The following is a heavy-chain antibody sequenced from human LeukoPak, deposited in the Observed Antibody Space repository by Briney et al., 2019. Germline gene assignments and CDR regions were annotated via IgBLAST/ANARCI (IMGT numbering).Heavy chain of an antibody. CDR1: GLTFSSHE. Sequence: GGSLRLSCAASGLTFSSHEMNWVRQAPGKGLEWVSYISRSGSTIYYAHSVKGRFTISRDNSKNTLYLQMNSLRAEDTAVYYCAKDDYGGAPSAFDIWGQGTMVTVSS. D-gene: IGHD4-23*01. CDR3: AKDDYGGAPSAFDI. J-gene: IGHJ3*02. CDR2: ISRSGSTI. V-gene: IGHV3-48*03.